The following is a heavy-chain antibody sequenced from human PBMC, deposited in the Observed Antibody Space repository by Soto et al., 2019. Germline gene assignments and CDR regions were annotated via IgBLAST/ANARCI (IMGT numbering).Heavy chain of an antibody. Sequence: QVQLVQSGAEVKKPGSSVKVSCKASGGTFSSYAISWVRQAPGQGLEWMGGIIPIFGTANYAQKFQGRVTITADESTSTAYMELCSLRSEDTAVYYCARDLVPTSGSTGDYWGQGTLVTVSS. CDR3: ARDLVPTSGSTGDY. J-gene: IGHJ4*02. CDR1: GGTFSSYA. V-gene: IGHV1-69*01. D-gene: IGHD1-26*01. CDR2: IIPIFGTA.